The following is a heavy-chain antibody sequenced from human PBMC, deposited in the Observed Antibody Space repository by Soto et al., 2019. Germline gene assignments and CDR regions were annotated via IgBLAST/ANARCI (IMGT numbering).Heavy chain of an antibody. D-gene: IGHD1-1*01. V-gene: IGHV3-33*01. CDR2: IWYDGTKK. CDR3: ARERNGYYLDV. CDR1: GFNLGTYG. J-gene: IGHJ6*03. Sequence: QVQLVESGGGEVQPGGSLRLSCAASGFNLGTYGMHWVRQAPGKGLEWVTLIWYDGTKKYYADSVKGRFTISRDSSENTLYLHMDSLRAEDTAVYYCARERNGYYLDVWGKGTRSPSL.